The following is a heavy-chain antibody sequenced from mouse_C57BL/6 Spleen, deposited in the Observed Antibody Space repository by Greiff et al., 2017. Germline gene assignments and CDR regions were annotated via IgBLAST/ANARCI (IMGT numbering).Heavy chain of an antibody. Sequence: QVQLKQPGAELVKPGASVKLSCKASGYTFTSYWMHWVKQRPGQGLEWIGMIHPNSGSTNYNEKFKSKATLTVDKSSSTAYMQLSSLTSEDSAVYYCARSQVPYWYFGVWGTGTTVTVSS. V-gene: IGHV1-64*01. CDR2: IHPNSGST. J-gene: IGHJ1*03. CDR3: ARSQVPYWYFGV. CDR1: GYTFTSYW.